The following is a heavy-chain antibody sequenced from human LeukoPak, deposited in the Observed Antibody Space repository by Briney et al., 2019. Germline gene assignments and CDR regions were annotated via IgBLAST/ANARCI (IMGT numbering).Heavy chain of an antibody. Sequence: SETLSLTCAVYGGSFSGYYWSWIRQPPGKGLEWIGEINHSGSTNYNPSLKSRVTISVDTSKNQFSLKLSSVTAADTAVYYCARDGYSSGCSDYWGQGTLVTVSS. CDR1: GGSFSGYY. V-gene: IGHV4-34*01. J-gene: IGHJ4*02. CDR2: INHSGST. CDR3: ARDGYSSGCSDY. D-gene: IGHD6-19*01.